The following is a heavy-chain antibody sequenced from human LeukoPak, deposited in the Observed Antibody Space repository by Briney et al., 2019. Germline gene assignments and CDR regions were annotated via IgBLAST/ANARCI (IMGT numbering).Heavy chain of an antibody. CDR2: ISSSGSTI. V-gene: IGHV3-48*03. D-gene: IGHD1-26*01. CDR3: AKSEELLDPFDY. J-gene: IGHJ4*02. Sequence: GGSLRLSCAASGFTSSSYEMNWVRQAPGKGLEWVSYISSSGSTIYYADSVKGRFTISRDNPKNSLYLQMNSLRADDTALYYCAKSEELLDPFDYWGQGTLVTVSS. CDR1: GFTSSSYE.